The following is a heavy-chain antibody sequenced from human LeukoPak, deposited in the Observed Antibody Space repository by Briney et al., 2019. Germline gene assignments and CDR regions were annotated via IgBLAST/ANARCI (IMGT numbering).Heavy chain of an antibody. V-gene: IGHV4-31*03. J-gene: IGHJ4*02. Sequence: SETLSLTCTVSGGSISSGGYYWSWIRQHPGKGLEWIGYIYYSGSTYYNPSLKSRVTISVDTSKNQFSLKLSSVTAADTAVYYCARKGYSYGTFDYWGQGTLVTVSS. CDR1: GGSISSGGYY. CDR3: ARKGYSYGTFDY. D-gene: IGHD5-18*01. CDR2: IYYSGST.